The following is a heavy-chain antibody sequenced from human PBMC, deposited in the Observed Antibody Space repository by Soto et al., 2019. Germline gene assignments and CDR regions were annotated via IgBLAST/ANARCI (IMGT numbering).Heavy chain of an antibody. J-gene: IGHJ1*01. CDR1: GFTVSSNY. CDR3: ARDRVGSGYPEHFQH. V-gene: IGHV3-53*01. CDR2: IYSGGST. D-gene: IGHD3-22*01. Sequence: EVQLVESGGGLIQPGRSLRLSCAASGFTVSSNYMSWVRQAPGRGLEWVSVIYSGGSTYYADSVQGRFTISRDNAKNPIYLQMNSLRAEDTAVYYCARDRVGSGYPEHFQHWCQGTVVTVYS.